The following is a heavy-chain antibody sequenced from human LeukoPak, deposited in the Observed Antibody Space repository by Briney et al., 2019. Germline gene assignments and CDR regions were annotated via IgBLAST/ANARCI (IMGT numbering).Heavy chain of an antibody. V-gene: IGHV1-46*01. Sequence: GASVKVSCKASGYTFTSYDINWVRQATGQGLEWMGIINPSGGSTSYAQKFQGRVTMTRDTSTSTVYMELSSLRSEDTAVYYCARDLAIVVVPAASQGELDYWGQGTLVTVSS. CDR3: ARDLAIVVVPAASQGELDY. D-gene: IGHD2-2*03. J-gene: IGHJ4*02. CDR2: INPSGGST. CDR1: GYTFTSYD.